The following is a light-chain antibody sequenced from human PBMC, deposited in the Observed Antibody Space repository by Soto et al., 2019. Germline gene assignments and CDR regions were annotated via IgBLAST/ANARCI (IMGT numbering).Light chain of an antibody. CDR1: SPNIGSNA. V-gene: IGLV1-44*01. CDR2: NNN. CDR3: AAWDDSINGYV. J-gene: IGLJ1*01. Sequence: QSVLTQPPSASGTPGQRVTISCSGSSPNIGSNAVNWYQQLPGTAPKLLIYNNNQRPSGVPDRFSGSRSGTSASLAISGLQSDDEADYYCAAWDDSINGYVFGTGTKVTVL.